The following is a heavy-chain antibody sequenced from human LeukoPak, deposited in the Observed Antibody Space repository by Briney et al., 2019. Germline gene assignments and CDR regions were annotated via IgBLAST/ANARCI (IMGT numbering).Heavy chain of an antibody. D-gene: IGHD6-13*01. CDR1: GFTFSSYA. CDR3: AKPTHSSTWYQFHS. CDR2: ISGSGGSA. J-gene: IGHJ4*02. V-gene: IGHV3-23*01. Sequence: PGGSLRLSCAASGFTFSSYAMSWVRQAPGKGLEWVSAISGSGGSAYYADSVKGRFTISRDNSKNTLYLQMNSLRPEDTAVYYCAKPTHSSTWYQFHSWGQGTLVTVSS.